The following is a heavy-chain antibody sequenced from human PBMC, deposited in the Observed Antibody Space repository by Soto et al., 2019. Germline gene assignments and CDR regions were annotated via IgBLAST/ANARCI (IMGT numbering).Heavy chain of an antibody. CDR1: GGSISGHY. D-gene: IGHD6-19*01. CDR3: ARVGSSGWSPDY. Sequence: TLSLTCTVSGGSISGHYWIWIRQSPGKGLEWIGYIFYTGSTNYNPSLKSRVTLSADTSKNQFSLRLSSVTAADTAVYYCARVGSSGWSPDYWGQGTLVTVSS. V-gene: IGHV4-59*11. CDR2: IFYTGST. J-gene: IGHJ4*02.